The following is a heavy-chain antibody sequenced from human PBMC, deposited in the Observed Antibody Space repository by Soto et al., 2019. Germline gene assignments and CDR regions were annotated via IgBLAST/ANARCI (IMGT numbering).Heavy chain of an antibody. V-gene: IGHV1-8*01. Sequence: QVQLVQSGAEVKKPGASVKVSCKASGYTFTSYEINWVRQATGQGLEWMGWMNPNSGDTGYAQKFQGRVTMTRNTSISTPYMELSSLRSEDTAVYYWARGEVLWFGELLRWGQGTLVTVSS. CDR2: MNPNSGDT. CDR1: GYTFTSYE. D-gene: IGHD3-10*01. CDR3: ARGEVLWFGELLR. J-gene: IGHJ4*02.